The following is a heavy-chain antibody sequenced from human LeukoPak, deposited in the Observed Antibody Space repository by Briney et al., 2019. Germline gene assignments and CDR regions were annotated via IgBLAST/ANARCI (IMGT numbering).Heavy chain of an antibody. D-gene: IGHD3-22*01. V-gene: IGHV3-21*01. CDR3: ARDDPHYYDSSRSSSWYFDL. J-gene: IGHJ2*01. CDR1: GFTFSSYY. Sequence: GGSLRLSCAASGFTFSSYYMNWVRQAPGKGLEWVSSISSGSSYIYYADSVQGRFTISRDNAKNSLYLQMNSLRAEDTALYYCARDDPHYYDSSRSSSWYFDLWGRGTLVTVSS. CDR2: ISSGSSYI.